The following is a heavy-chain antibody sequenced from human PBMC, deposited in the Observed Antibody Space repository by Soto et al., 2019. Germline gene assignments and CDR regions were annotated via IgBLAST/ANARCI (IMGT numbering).Heavy chain of an antibody. J-gene: IGHJ4*02. V-gene: IGHV3-23*01. CDR3: AKDVDEGGNFDY. CDR1: GFTFSSYA. D-gene: IGHD3-16*01. Sequence: EVQLLESGGGLVQPGGSLRLSCAASGFTFSSYAMSWVRQAPGKGLEWVSAIIGSGGSTYYADSVKGRFTISRDNSKNTLYLQMNSLRAEDTAVYYCAKDVDEGGNFDYWGQGTLVTVSS. CDR2: IIGSGGST.